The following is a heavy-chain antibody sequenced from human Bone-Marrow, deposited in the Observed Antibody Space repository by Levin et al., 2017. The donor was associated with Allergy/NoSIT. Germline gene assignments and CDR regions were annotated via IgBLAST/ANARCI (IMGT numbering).Heavy chain of an antibody. V-gene: IGHV1-69*06. CDR3: ARDVMLSTWSGGACYWNNWFDS. CDR1: GGTFSNYA. Sequence: ASVKVSCKASGGTFSNYAISWVRQAPGQGLEWMGGIIPIFGTPNYAPDFQGRVTISVDKSTGTAYMELSSLRSEDTAVYYCARDVMLSTWSGGACYWNNWFDSWGQGTLVTVSS. J-gene: IGHJ5*01. D-gene: IGHD2-21*02. CDR2: IIPIFGTP.